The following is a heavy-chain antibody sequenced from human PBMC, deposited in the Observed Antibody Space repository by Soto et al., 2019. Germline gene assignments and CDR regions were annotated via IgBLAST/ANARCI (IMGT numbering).Heavy chain of an antibody. J-gene: IGHJ4*01. V-gene: IGHV1-18*01. Sequence: QVHLVQSVAEVKKPGASVKVSCKGSGYAFTTYGITWVRQAPGQGLEWMGWIIAHNGKTNYAQKLQVRVTVTRDTSPSTSYMELRSLRSDDTAVYYCARGRYGDYWGHGALVTVSS. CDR1: GYAFTTYG. CDR3: ARGRYGDY. D-gene: IGHD1-1*01. CDR2: IIAHNGKT.